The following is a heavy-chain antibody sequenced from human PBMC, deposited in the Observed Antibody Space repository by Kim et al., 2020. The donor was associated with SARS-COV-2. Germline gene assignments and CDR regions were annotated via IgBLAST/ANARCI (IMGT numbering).Heavy chain of an antibody. J-gene: IGHJ6*02. CDR1: GFTFSSYG. V-gene: IGHV3-30*18. CDR3: AKAAIRGVYAISYYYGMDV. CDR2: ISYDGSNK. D-gene: IGHD2-8*01. Sequence: GGSLRLSCAASGFTFSSYGMHWVRQAPGKGLEWVAVISYDGSNKYYADSVKGRFTISRDNSKNTLYLQMNSLRAEDTAVYYCAKAAIRGVYAISYYYGMDVWGQGTTVTVSS.